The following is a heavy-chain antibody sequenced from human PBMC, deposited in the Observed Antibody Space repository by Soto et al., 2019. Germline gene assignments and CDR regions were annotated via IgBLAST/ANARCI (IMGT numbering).Heavy chain of an antibody. Sequence: GGSLRLSCSASGFTFNNYAMHWVRQAPGKGLEYVSAVNNKGDSTYYVDSVKGRFTISRDNSKSTLYPQMTSLRAEDTAVYYCVKGSLQYGSGWLPLSYWGQGTLVTVSS. CDR2: VNNKGDST. V-gene: IGHV3-64D*08. D-gene: IGHD6-19*01. J-gene: IGHJ4*02. CDR3: VKGSLQYGSGWLPLSY. CDR1: GFTFNNYA.